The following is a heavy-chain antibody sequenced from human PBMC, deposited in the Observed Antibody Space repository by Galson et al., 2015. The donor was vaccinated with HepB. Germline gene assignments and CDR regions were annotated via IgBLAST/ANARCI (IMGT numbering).Heavy chain of an antibody. D-gene: IGHD6-13*01. CDR3: AKPHPRIAAAGREDYFDY. J-gene: IGHJ4*02. CDR1: GFTFSSYG. V-gene: IGHV3-30*18. Sequence: SLRLSCAASGFTFSSYGMHWVRQAPGKGLEWVAVISYDGSNKYYADSVKGRFTISRDNSKNTLYLQMNSLRAEDTAVYYCAKPHPRIAAAGREDYFDYWGQGTLVTVSS. CDR2: ISYDGSNK.